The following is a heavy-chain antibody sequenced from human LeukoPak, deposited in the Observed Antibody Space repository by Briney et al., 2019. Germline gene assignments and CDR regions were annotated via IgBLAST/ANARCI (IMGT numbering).Heavy chain of an antibody. J-gene: IGHJ4*02. Sequence: SVKVSCKASGGTFSSYAISWVRQAPGQGLEWMGGIIPIFGTANYAQKFQGRVTITADESTSTAYMELSSLRFEDTAVYYCARVERAERKLVAGLGYWGQGTLVTVSS. CDR1: GGTFSSYA. CDR2: IIPIFGTA. CDR3: ARVERAERKLVAGLGY. D-gene: IGHD2-15*01. V-gene: IGHV1-69*01.